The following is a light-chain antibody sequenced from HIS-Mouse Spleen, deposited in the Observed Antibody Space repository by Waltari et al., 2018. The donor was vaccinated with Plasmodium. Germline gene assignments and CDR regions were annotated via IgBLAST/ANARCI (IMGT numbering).Light chain of an antibody. CDR3: YSTDSSGNHRV. J-gene: IGLJ3*02. V-gene: IGLV3-10*01. CDR2: EDI. Sequence: SYELTQPTSVSVSPGQTARITCSGDALPKKYAYWYQQKSGQAPVLVIYEDIKRPSGIPERFSGSSSGTMATLTISGAQVEDEADYYCYSTDSSGNHRVFGGGTKLTVL. CDR1: ALPKKY.